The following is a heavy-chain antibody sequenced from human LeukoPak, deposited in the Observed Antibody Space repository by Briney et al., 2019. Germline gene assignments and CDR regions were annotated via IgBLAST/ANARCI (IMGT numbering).Heavy chain of an antibody. CDR2: SYPEDGET. Sequence: ASVNLSCTVSGYTLTALSMHWVRQAPGKGIEWMGGSYPEDGETIYAQKFQGRVTMTEDTSTDTAYMELSSLRSEDTAVYYCATGPATYYYYYYIDVWGKGATVTVSS. J-gene: IGHJ6*03. V-gene: IGHV1-24*01. CDR1: GYTLTALS. CDR3: ATGPATYYYYYYIDV. D-gene: IGHD2-15*01.